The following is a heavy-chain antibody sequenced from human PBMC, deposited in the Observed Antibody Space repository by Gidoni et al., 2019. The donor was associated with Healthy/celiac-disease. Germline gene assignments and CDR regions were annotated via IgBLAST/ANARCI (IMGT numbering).Heavy chain of an antibody. CDR1: GFTLSSYW. Sequence: EVQLVESGGGLVQPGGSLRLSCAASGFTLSSYWMHWVSQAPGKGLVWVSRINSDGSSTSYADSVKGRFTISRDNAKNTLYLQMNSLRAEDTAVYYCARDLEMNDFWSETKVPYSYGMDVWGQGTTVTVSS. CDR2: INSDGSST. D-gene: IGHD3-3*01. V-gene: IGHV3-74*01. J-gene: IGHJ6*02. CDR3: ARDLEMNDFWSETKVPYSYGMDV.